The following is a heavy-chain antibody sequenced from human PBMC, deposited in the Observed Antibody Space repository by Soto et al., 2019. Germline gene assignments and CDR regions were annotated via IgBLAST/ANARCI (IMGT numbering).Heavy chain of an antibody. J-gene: IGHJ3*02. D-gene: IGHD1-1*01. Sequence: SETLSLTCTVSGGSISSYYWSWIRQPPGKGLEWIGYIYYSGSTNYNPSLKSRVTISVDTSKNQFSLKLSSVTAADTAVYYCARVNWNGHNAFDIWGQGTMVTV. CDR1: GGSISSYY. CDR3: ARVNWNGHNAFDI. V-gene: IGHV4-59*01. CDR2: IYYSGST.